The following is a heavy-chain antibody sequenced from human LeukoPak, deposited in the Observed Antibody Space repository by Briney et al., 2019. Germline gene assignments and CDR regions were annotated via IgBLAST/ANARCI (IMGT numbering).Heavy chain of an antibody. Sequence: GGSLRLSCAASGFTFSSYAMHWVRQAPGKGLEWVTFIRYDGSNKYYADSVKGRFTISRDNSKNTLYLQMNSLRAEDTAVYYCARDMGIVVVAATQGFDYWGQGTLVTVSS. CDR3: ARDMGIVVVAATQGFDY. D-gene: IGHD2-15*01. V-gene: IGHV3-30*02. CDR1: GFTFSSYA. J-gene: IGHJ4*02. CDR2: IRYDGSNK.